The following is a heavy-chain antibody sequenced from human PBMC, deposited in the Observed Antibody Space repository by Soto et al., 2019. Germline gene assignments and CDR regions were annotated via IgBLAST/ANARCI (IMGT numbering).Heavy chain of an antibody. V-gene: IGHV1-18*01. D-gene: IGHD5-18*01. CDR2: ISAYNGNT. CDR1: GYTFTSYG. Sequence: QVQLVQSGAEVKKPGASVKVSCKASGYTFTSYGISWVRQAPGQGLEWMGWISAYNGNTNYAQKLQGRVTMTTDTSTRTASMELRSLRSDDTAVYYCARLPRDTAMVRGYGMDVWGQGTTVTVSS. J-gene: IGHJ6*02. CDR3: ARLPRDTAMVRGYGMDV.